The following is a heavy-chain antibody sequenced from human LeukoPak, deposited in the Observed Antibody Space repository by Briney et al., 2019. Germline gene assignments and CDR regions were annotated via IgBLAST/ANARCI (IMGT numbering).Heavy chain of an antibody. Sequence: PGGSLRLSCAASGFTFSSYSMNWVRQAPGKGLEWVSYISSSSSTIYYADSVKGRFTISRDNAKNSLYLQMNSLRAEDTAVYYCAGRYCTGGVCSPFDHWGQGTLVTVSS. CDR3: AGRYCTGGVCSPFDH. J-gene: IGHJ4*02. D-gene: IGHD2-8*02. CDR2: ISSSSSTI. V-gene: IGHV3-48*04. CDR1: GFTFSSYS.